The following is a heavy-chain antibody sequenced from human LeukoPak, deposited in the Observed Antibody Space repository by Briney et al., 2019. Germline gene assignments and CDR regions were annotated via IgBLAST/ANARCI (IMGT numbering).Heavy chain of an antibody. CDR1: GFTFSSYA. Sequence: PGGSLRLSCAASGFTFSSYAMSWVRQAPGKGLEWVSAISGRGVDTYYADSVKGRSTISSDKSKNTLYLQMNSLRAEDTAVYYCARLKFYGSGSYDKWFDPWGQGTLVTVSS. V-gene: IGHV3-23*01. J-gene: IGHJ5*02. CDR3: ARLKFYGSGSYDKWFDP. CDR2: ISGRGVDT. D-gene: IGHD3-10*01.